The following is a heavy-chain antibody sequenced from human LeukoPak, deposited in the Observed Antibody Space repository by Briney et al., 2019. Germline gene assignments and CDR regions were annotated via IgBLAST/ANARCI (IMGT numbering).Heavy chain of an antibody. J-gene: IGHJ4*02. CDR1: GFTFSDYY. D-gene: IGHD3-22*01. V-gene: IGHV3-11*01. CDR3: AKDQMIVVGTFDY. Sequence: PGGSLRLSCAASGFTFSDYYMSWIRQAPGKGLEWVSYISSSGSTIYYADSVKGRFTISRDNAKNSLYLQMNSLRAEDTAVYYCAKDQMIVVGTFDYWGQGTLVTVSS. CDR2: ISSSGSTI.